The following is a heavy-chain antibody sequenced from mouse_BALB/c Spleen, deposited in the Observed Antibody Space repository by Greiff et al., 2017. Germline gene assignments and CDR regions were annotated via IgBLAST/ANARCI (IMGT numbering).Heavy chain of an antibody. Sequence: EVQGVESGGDLVKPGGSLKLSCAASGFTFSSYGMSWVRQTPDKRLEWVATISSGGSYTYYPDSVKGRFTISRDNAKNTLYLQMSSLKSEDTAMYYCARLLSMGYYFDYWGQGTTLTVSS. V-gene: IGHV5-6*01. CDR3: ARLLSMGYYFDY. CDR2: ISSGGSYT. D-gene: IGHD2-10*02. J-gene: IGHJ2*01. CDR1: GFTFSSYG.